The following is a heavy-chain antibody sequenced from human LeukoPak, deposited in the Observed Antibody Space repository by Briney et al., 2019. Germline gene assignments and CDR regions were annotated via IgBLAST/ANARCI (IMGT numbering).Heavy chain of an antibody. CDR3: AKAAGGSNRGGFYFDY. V-gene: IGHV1-2*02. J-gene: IGHJ4*02. D-gene: IGHD3-16*01. CDR2: INPNDGGT. Sequence: ASVKVSCKASGYTFTGFYMHWVRQTPGQGLEWVGWINPNDGGTVYSQKFQGRVTMTRDTSISTAYMDLSTVRSDDTAMYYCAKAAGGSNRGGFYFDYWGQGTLVTVSS. CDR1: GYTFTGFY.